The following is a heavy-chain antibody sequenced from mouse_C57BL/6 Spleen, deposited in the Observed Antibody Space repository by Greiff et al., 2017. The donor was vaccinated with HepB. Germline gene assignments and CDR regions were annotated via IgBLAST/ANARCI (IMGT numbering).Heavy chain of an antibody. CDR2: ISSGGSYT. CDR3: ARHEVDYYGSSYVAWFAY. Sequence: DVKLVESGGDLVKPGGSLKLSCAASGFTFSSYGMSWVRQTPDKRLEWVATISSGGSYTYYPDSVKGRFTISRDNAKNTLYLQMSSLKSEDTAMYYCARHEVDYYGSSYVAWFAYWGQGTLVTVSA. CDR1: GFTFSSYG. D-gene: IGHD1-1*01. J-gene: IGHJ3*01. V-gene: IGHV5-6*02.